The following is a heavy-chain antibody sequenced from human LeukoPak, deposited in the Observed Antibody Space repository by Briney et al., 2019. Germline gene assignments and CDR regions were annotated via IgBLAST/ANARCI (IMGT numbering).Heavy chain of an antibody. V-gene: IGHV4-34*01. CDR1: GGSFSGYY. J-gene: IGHJ6*02. D-gene: IGHD6-19*01. CDR2: INHSGST. CDR3: ASHRGWHYYYGMDV. Sequence: PSETLSLTCAVYGGSFSGYYWSWIRQPPGKGLEWIGEINHSGSTNYNPSLKSRVTISVDTSKNQFSLKLSSVTAADTAVYYCASHRGWHYYYGMDVWGQGTTVTVSS.